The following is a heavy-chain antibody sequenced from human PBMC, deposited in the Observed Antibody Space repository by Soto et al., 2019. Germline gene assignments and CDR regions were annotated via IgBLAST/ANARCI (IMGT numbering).Heavy chain of an antibody. CDR2: IYYSGST. CDR1: GGSISSGGYY. D-gene: IGHD3-9*01. J-gene: IGHJ4*02. CDR3: ARVGSYYDILTGLPVFDY. Sequence: QVQLQESGPGLVKPSQTLSLTCTVSGGSISSGGYYWSWIRQHPGKGLEWIGYIYYSGSTYYNPSLKSRVTRSVDTSKNQFSLKLSSVTAADTAVYYCARVGSYYDILTGLPVFDYWGQGTLVTVSS. V-gene: IGHV4-31*03.